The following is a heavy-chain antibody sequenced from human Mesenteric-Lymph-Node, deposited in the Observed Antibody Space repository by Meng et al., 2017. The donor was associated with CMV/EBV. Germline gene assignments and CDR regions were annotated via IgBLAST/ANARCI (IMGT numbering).Heavy chain of an antibody. CDR1: GGTFSSYA. Sequence: SVKVSCKASGGTFSSYAISWVRQAPGQGLEWMGGIIPIFGTANYAQKFQGRVTMTRDTSISTAYMELSSLRPDDTAVYYCTRTYCSSSSCYTANYYYYYGMDVWGQGTTVTVSS. V-gene: IGHV1-69*05. CDR3: TRTYCSSSSCYTANYYYYYGMDV. CDR2: IIPIFGTA. D-gene: IGHD2-2*02. J-gene: IGHJ6*02.